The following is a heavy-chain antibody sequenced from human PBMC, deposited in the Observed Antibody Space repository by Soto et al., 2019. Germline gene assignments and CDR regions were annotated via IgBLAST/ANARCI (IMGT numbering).Heavy chain of an antibody. Sequence: ASVKLSCKASGYTFTSYAMHWVRQAPGQRLEWMGWINAGNGNTKYSQKFQGRVTITTDTSTSTAYMELRSLRSDDTAVYYCARLYCISTSCYLGMDVWGQGTTVTVSS. CDR1: GYTFTSYA. V-gene: IGHV1-3*01. J-gene: IGHJ6*02. CDR3: ARLYCISTSCYLGMDV. CDR2: INAGNGNT. D-gene: IGHD2-2*01.